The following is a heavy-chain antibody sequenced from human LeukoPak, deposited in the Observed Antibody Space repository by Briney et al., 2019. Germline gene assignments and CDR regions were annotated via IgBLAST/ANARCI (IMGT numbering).Heavy chain of an antibody. V-gene: IGHV1-8*02. CDR2: INPNSGNT. J-gene: IGHJ4*02. CDR3: ARGKSRYYGSGSYSIDY. D-gene: IGHD3-10*01. Sequence: ASVKVSCKASGYTFTGYYMHWVRQAPGQGLEWMGWINPNSGNTGYAQKFQGRVTMTRNTSISTAYMELSSLRSEDTAVYYCARGKSRYYGSGSYSIDYWGQGTLVTVSS. CDR1: GYTFTGYY.